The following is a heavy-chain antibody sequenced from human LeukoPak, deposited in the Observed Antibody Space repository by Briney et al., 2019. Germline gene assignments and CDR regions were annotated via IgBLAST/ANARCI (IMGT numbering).Heavy chain of an antibody. J-gene: IGHJ4*02. D-gene: IGHD3-22*01. V-gene: IGHV1-2*02. CDR1: GYTFTGYY. Sequence: GASVKVSCKASGYTFTGYYMHWVRQAPGQGLEWMGWINPNSGGTNYAQKFQGRVTMTRDTSISTAYMELSRLRSDDTAVYYCARARAGDSSGYYPPYDFDYWGQGTLVTVSS. CDR2: INPNSGGT. CDR3: ARARAGDSSGYYPPYDFDY.